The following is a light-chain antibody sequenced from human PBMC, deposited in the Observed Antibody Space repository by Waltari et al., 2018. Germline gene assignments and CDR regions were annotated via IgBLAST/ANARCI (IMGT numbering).Light chain of an antibody. Sequence: EIEMTQSPATLSVSPGERATVSCRASQSVGNKLAWYQQKPGQAHRLLFYDASTRATGIPVRFSGSGSGTEFTLTISSLQSEDFAVYYCQQSNNWPYTFGQGTKLEIK. CDR2: DAS. CDR3: QQSNNWPYT. CDR1: QSVGNK. J-gene: IGKJ2*01. V-gene: IGKV3-15*01.